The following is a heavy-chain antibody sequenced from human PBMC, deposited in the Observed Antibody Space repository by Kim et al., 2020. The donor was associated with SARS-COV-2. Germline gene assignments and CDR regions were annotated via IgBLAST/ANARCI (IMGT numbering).Heavy chain of an antibody. J-gene: IGHJ4*02. D-gene: IGHD4-17*01. CDR3: ARTTVTNYFDY. V-gene: IGHV4-30-2*01. Sequence: YYNPSLKSRVTISVDRSKNQFYLKLSSVTAADTTVYYCARTTVTNYFDYWGQGTLVTVSS.